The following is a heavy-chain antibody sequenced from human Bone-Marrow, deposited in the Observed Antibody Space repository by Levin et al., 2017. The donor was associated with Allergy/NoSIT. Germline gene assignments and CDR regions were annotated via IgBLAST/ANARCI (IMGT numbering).Heavy chain of an antibody. CDR3: ARRIVATVGEVWFDP. Sequence: SETLSLTCTVSGGSISSYYWSWIRQPPGKGLEWIGYIYYSGSTNYNPSLKSRVTISVDTSKNQFSLKLSSVTAADTAVYYCARRIVATVGEVWFDPWGQGTLVTVSS. CDR1: GGSISSYY. V-gene: IGHV4-59*01. J-gene: IGHJ5*02. CDR2: IYYSGST. D-gene: IGHD5-12*01.